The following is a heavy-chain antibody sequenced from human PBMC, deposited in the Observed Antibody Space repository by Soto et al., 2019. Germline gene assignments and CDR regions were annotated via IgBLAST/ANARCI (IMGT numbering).Heavy chain of an antibody. D-gene: IGHD6-19*01. CDR1: GSSMTTYY. CDR2: IYNSGRGST. Sequence: SETLSLTCSVSGSSMTTYYWHWIRQAPGKGLEWIGFIYNSGRGSTGSNPSLSSRGTFSIDTSKNQFSLKLNSVTAADTAVYYCARVGAEAGASIYYYYYGMDVWGQGTTVTVSS. J-gene: IGHJ6*02. CDR3: ARVGAEAGASIYYYYYGMDV. V-gene: IGHV4-59*01.